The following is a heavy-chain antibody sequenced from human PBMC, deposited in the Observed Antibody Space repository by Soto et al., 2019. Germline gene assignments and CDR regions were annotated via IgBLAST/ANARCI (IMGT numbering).Heavy chain of an antibody. V-gene: IGHV3-23*01. Sequence: XGSLRLSSAASGFTFSNYALTWVRQAPGKGLEWVSTTSGSGGNIFYADSVKGRFTISRDKSKNTIFLQMSSLRAEDTAVYYCARAPWDWGQGTLVTVSS. J-gene: IGHJ4*02. CDR3: ARAPWD. CDR1: GFTFSNYA. CDR2: TSGSGGNI.